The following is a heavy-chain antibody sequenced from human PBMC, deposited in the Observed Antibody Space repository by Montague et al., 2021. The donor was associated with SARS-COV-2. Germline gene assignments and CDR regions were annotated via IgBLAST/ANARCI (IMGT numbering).Heavy chain of an antibody. Sequence: SLSLSFSASGFTFNTYSMHRVRRAPGKGLEWVSSISSSGTYIYYADSVRGRFTISRDNAHNSLSLQLNSLRPEDTALYYCARDGVQFGDWPYYFAFWGQGTLVSVSS. D-gene: IGHD2-21*02. CDR3: ARDGVQFGDWPYYFAF. CDR2: ISSSGTYI. V-gene: IGHV3-21*01. J-gene: IGHJ4*02. CDR1: GFTFNTYS.